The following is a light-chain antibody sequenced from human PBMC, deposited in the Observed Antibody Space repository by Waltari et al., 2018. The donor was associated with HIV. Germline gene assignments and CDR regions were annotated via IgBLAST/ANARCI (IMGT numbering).Light chain of an antibody. CDR1: ALPKKY. V-gene: IGLV3-25*03. J-gene: IGLJ1*01. Sequence: SYELTQPPSVSVSPGQTARITCSGDALPKKYAYWYQQRPGQAPVLVMYKDSERPSGIPERFSGSSSGTTVTLTISGVQAEDEAAYYCQSADSSGTYVFGTGTKVTVL. CDR2: KDS. CDR3: QSADSSGTYV.